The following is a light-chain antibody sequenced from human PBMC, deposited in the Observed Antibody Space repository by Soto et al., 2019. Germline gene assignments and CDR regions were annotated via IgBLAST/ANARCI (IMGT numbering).Light chain of an antibody. CDR1: QSVSSY. J-gene: IGKJ4*01. CDR3: QQRTNLWLT. CDR2: DTS. Sequence: EIVLTQSPATLSLSPGDRATLSCRASQSVSSYLAWHQQKPGQAPRLLIYDTSNRATGIPARFSGSGSGTDFTLTISSLEAEDFAVYFCQQRTNLWLTFGGGTKVDIK. V-gene: IGKV3-11*01.